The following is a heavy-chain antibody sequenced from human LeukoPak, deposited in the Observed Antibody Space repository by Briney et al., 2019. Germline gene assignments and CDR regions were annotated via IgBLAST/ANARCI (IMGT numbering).Heavy chain of an antibody. V-gene: IGHV3-30*01. J-gene: IGHJ4*02. Sequence: PGGSLRLSCAASGFTFSSYAMHWVRQAPGKGLEWVAVISYDGSNKYYADSVKGRFTISRDNSKNTPYPQMNSLRAEDTAVYYCARAPIRYFDWSLGGYWGQGTLVTVSS. CDR2: ISYDGSNK. D-gene: IGHD3-9*01. CDR3: ARAPIRYFDWSLGGY. CDR1: GFTFSSYA.